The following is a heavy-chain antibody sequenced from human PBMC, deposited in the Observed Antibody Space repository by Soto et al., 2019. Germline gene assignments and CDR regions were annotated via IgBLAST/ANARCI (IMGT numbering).Heavy chain of an antibody. Sequence: PSETLSLTCAVYGGSFSGYYWSWIRQPPGKGLEWIGEINHSGSTNYNPSLKSRVTISVDTSKNQFSLKLSSVTAADTAVYYCARADGGMDVWGKGTTVTVPQ. J-gene: IGHJ6*04. CDR3: ARADGGMDV. D-gene: IGHD3-16*01. CDR1: GGSFSGYY. V-gene: IGHV4-34*01. CDR2: INHSGST.